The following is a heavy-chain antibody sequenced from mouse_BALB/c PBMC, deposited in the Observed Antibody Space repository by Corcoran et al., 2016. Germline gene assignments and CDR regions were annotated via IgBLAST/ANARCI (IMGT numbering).Heavy chain of an antibody. CDR2: INPYNDGT. CDR1: GYTFTSYV. V-gene: IGHV1S136*01. J-gene: IGHJ4*01. CDR3: ARHYGSLYAMDY. Sequence: EVQLQQSGPELVKPGASVKMSCKASGYTFTSYVMHWVKQKPGQGLEWIGYINPYNDGTKYNEKFKGKATLYSDKSASTAYMERSSLTSEVSAVYYCARHYGSLYAMDYWCQGTSVTVSS. D-gene: IGHD1-1*01.